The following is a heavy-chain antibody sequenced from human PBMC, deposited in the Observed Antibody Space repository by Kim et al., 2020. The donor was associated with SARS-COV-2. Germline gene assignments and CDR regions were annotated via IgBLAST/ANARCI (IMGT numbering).Heavy chain of an antibody. V-gene: IGHV3-43*02. CDR2: ISGDGDTT. Sequence: GGSLRLSCAASGFTLDDYAIHWVRQAPGKGLEWVSLISGDGDTTYYSDSVKGRFTISRDNSKNSLFLEMNRMRSEDTALYYCARAVARYFDHWGQGNPVT. J-gene: IGHJ4*02. CDR3: ARAVARYFDH. D-gene: IGHD1-20*01. CDR1: GFTLDDYA.